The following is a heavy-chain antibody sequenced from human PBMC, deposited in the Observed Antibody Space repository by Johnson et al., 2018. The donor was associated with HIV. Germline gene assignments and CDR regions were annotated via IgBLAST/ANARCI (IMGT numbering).Heavy chain of an antibody. CDR1: GFTFSSYG. D-gene: IGHD1-26*01. CDR2: VTGTGGDT. Sequence: VQLVESGGGLVQPGGSLRLSCAASGFTFSSYGMSWVRQAPGKGLEWVSGVTGTGGDTYYAESVKGRFTISRDNSKNTLYLQMNKLRAEDTAVYFCASQVRGLRLWVDAFDIWGQGTMVTVSS. J-gene: IGHJ3*02. CDR3: ASQVRGLRLWVDAFDI. V-gene: IGHV3-23*04.